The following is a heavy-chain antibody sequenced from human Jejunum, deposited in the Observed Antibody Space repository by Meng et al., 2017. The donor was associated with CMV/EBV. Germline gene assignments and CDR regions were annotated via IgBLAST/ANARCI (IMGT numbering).Heavy chain of an antibody. D-gene: IGHD2-21*02. CDR2: ITSRGGNT. Sequence: CAASGFSFSNYVMSWVRWAPGKGLQWVSGITSRGGNTYYLASVNGRFTISRDNSKNTLYLQMNSLRAEDTAIYYCAKMGDGFIFDYWGQGTVVTVSS. J-gene: IGHJ4*02. V-gene: IGHV3-23*01. CDR1: GFSFSNYV. CDR3: AKMGDGFIFDY.